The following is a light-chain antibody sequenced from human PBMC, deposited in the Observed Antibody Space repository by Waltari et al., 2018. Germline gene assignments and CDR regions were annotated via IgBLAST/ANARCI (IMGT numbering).Light chain of an antibody. CDR3: MQALQTPLT. CDR2: LGS. J-gene: IGKJ4*01. V-gene: IGKV2-28*01. Sequence: EIVLTQSPPSLPVTPGEPASTSSRSSQSLLYSNGYNYLDWYLQRPGQSAQLLIYLGSNRASRVPDRFSGSGSGTDFTLKITRVEAEDVGVYYCMQALQTPLTFGGGTKVEIK. CDR1: QSLLYSNGYNY.